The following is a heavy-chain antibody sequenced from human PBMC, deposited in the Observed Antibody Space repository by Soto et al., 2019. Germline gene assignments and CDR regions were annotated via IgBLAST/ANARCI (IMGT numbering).Heavy chain of an antibody. V-gene: IGHV1-3*01. CDR1: GYTFTSYA. J-gene: IGHJ4*02. D-gene: IGHD6-13*01. Sequence: GASVKVSCKASGYTFTSYAMHWVRQAPGQRLEWMGWINAGNGNTKYSQKFQGRVTITRDTSASTAYMELSSLRSEDTAVYYCARGYTEQQLVIGHFDYWGQGTLVTVSS. CDR2: INAGNGNT. CDR3: ARGYTEQQLVIGHFDY.